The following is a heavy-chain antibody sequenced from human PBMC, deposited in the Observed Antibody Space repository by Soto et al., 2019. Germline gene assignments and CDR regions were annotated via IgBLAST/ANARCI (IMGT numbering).Heavy chain of an antibody. CDR3: ARGKRFSDPFGP. Sequence: SETLSLTCTVSGGAISGYYWTWIRQSSGKGLEWIGRIYSSGGTKYNPSLQSRVTMSLDTSKNQFSLRLTSVTAADTAVYYCARGKRFSDPFGPWGQGTLVTVSS. V-gene: IGHV4-4*07. J-gene: IGHJ5*02. CDR2: IYSSGGT. CDR1: GGAISGYY.